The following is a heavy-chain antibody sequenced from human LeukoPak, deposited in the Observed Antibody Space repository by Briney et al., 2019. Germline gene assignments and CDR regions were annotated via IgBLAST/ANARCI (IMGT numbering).Heavy chain of an antibody. D-gene: IGHD3-10*01. Sequence: GGSLRLSCAASGFTFSSYAMSWVRQAPGKGLEWVSAISGSGGSTYYADSVKGRFTISRDNSKNTLYLQMNSLRAEDTAVYYCAKVARAGLLWFGEEANWGQGTLVTVSS. J-gene: IGHJ4*02. CDR3: AKVARAGLLWFGEEAN. V-gene: IGHV3-23*01. CDR1: GFTFSSYA. CDR2: ISGSGGST.